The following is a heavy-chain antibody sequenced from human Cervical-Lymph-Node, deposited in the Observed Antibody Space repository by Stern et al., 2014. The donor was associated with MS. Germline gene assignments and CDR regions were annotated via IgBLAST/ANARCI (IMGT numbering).Heavy chain of an antibody. J-gene: IGHJ4*02. CDR2: IIAIFGAP. CDR1: GGTFSSHA. CDR3: ARGKQWLYTTIPPFDY. V-gene: IGHV1-69*06. Sequence: VQLVESGPEVKKPGSSVKVSCKASGGTFSSHAISWVRQAPGQGLEWVGGIIAIFGAPSYSQKFQGRVTITADKSTTTAYMELTSLRSDDTAVFYCARGKQWLYTTIPPFDYWGQGTLVIVSS. D-gene: IGHD6-19*01.